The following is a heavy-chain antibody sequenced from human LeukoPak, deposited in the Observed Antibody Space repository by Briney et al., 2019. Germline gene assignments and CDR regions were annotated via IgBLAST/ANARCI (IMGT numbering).Heavy chain of an antibody. J-gene: IGHJ4*02. CDR2: IYPGDSDT. CDR3: ARGLGYSSSWYYFDY. Sequence: GESLKIYCKGSGYCFTNYWIVWVRQMPGKGLEWMGMIYPGDSDTRYSPSFQGQVTISADKSISTAYLQWSSLKASDTAMYYCARGLGYSSSWYYFDYWGQGTLVTVSS. V-gene: IGHV5-51*01. D-gene: IGHD6-13*01. CDR1: GYCFTNYW.